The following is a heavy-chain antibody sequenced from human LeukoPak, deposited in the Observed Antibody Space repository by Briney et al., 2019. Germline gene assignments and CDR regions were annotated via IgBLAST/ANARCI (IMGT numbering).Heavy chain of an antibody. D-gene: IGHD3-16*01. CDR1: GGSFSGYY. J-gene: IGHJ4*02. CDR3: ARGRDMITFGGVLAFDY. Sequence: SGTLSLACAVYGGSFSGYYWSWIRQPPGKGREWIGEINHSGSTNYNPSLKSRVTISVDTSKNQFSLKLSSVTATDTAVDYCARGRDMITFGGVLAFDYWGQGTLVTVSS. CDR2: INHSGST. V-gene: IGHV4-34*01.